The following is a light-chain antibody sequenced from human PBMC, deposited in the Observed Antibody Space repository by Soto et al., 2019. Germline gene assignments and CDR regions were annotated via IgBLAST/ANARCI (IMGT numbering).Light chain of an antibody. V-gene: IGKV1-27*01. Sequence: DIQMTQSPSSLSASVGDRVTITCRARQGISNYLAWYQQQPGKVPKLLIYVASTLQSGVPPRFSGSGSGTDFTLTISSLQHEEFTTYYCQKYNSAPWTFGQGTKLEIK. CDR2: VAS. CDR3: QKYNSAPWT. CDR1: QGISNY. J-gene: IGKJ1*01.